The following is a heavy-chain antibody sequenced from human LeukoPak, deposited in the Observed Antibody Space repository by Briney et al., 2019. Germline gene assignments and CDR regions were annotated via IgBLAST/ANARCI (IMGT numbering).Heavy chain of an antibody. D-gene: IGHD2-21*02. CDR1: GGSFSGYY. Sequence: PSETLSLTCAVYGGSFSGYYWSWIRQPPGKGLEWIGEINRSGSTNYNPSLKSRVTISVDTSKNQFSLKLSSVTAADTAVYYCARRSAVVTAIPSYAFDIWGQGTMVTVSS. V-gene: IGHV4-34*01. CDR3: ARRSAVVTAIPSYAFDI. J-gene: IGHJ3*02. CDR2: INRSGST.